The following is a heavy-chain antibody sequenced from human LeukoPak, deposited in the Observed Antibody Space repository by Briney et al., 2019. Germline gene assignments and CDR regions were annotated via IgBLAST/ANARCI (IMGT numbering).Heavy chain of an antibody. D-gene: IGHD3-10*02. CDR1: GFTFTNYW. V-gene: IGHV3-7*01. CDR3: AELGITMIGGV. J-gene: IGHJ6*04. Sequence: GGSLRLSCAASGFTFTNYWMSWVRQAPGKGLELVANIKQDRSEKYYVDSVKGRVTISRDNAKNSLYLQMNSLRAEDTAVYYCAELGITMIGGVWGKGTTVTISS. CDR2: IKQDRSEK.